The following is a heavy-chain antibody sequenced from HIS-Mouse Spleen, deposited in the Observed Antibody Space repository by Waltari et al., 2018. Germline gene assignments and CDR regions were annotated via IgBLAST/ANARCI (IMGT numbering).Heavy chain of an antibody. V-gene: IGHV2-70*01. CDR1: GFSLSTSGTC. CDR2: IDWDDDK. J-gene: IGHJ4*02. CDR3: ARIAEGYTSGWYAFDY. D-gene: IGHD6-19*01. Sequence: QVTLRESGPALVKPTQTLTLTCPFSGFSLSTSGTCVSWIRQPPGKALEWLALIDWDDDKYYSTSLKTRLTISRDTSKNQVVLTMTNMDPLDTATYYCARIAEGYTSGWYAFDYWGQGTLVTVSS.